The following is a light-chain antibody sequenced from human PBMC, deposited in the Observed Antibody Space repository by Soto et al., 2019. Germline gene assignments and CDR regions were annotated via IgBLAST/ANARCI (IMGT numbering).Light chain of an antibody. Sequence: IQLTQSPSSESASVGDRVLISCRPRQGISNWLAWYQQKPGKAPKLLIYAASGLQSGVPSRFSGRGSGTDFTLTITSLQPEGFAAYYCQQANSLPLTFGGGTKVDSK. J-gene: IGKJ4*01. CDR1: QGISNW. V-gene: IGKV1-12*01. CDR2: AAS. CDR3: QQANSLPLT.